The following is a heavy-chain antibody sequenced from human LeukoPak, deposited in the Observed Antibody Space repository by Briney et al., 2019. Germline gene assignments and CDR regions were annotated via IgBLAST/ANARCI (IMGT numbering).Heavy chain of an antibody. CDR1: GYTFTGYY. J-gene: IGHJ4*02. D-gene: IGHD6-19*01. Sequence: ASVKVSCTASGYTFTGYYMHWVRQAPVQGLEWMGWINPNSGGTNYAQKFQGRVTMTRDTSISTAYMELSRLRSDDTAVYYCARHLPYSSGWDPEDYWGQGTLVTVSS. CDR3: ARHLPYSSGWDPEDY. CDR2: INPNSGGT. V-gene: IGHV1-2*02.